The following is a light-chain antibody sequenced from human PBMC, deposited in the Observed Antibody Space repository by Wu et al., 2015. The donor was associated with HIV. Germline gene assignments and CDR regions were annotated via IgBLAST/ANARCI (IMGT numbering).Light chain of an antibody. J-gene: IGKJ5*01. CDR2: QAS. Sequence: ENLLTQSPGTLAVFPGEGVTLSCKANQSVVDNYVAWYQHKPGQPPKVLISQASTRAADTPDRFSGSGSGADFSLTISRVDPEDFAVYFCQQYGSFPITFGPGTRLEVK. CDR1: QSVVDNY. CDR3: QQYGSFPIT. V-gene: IGKV3-20*01.